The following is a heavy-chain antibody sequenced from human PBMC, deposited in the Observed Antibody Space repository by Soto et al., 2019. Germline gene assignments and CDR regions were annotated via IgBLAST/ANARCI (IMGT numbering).Heavy chain of an antibody. CDR3: ARHYTMVRGVMPNYYYGMDV. J-gene: IGHJ6*02. CDR2: IYPGDSDT. CDR1: GYSFTSYW. Sequence: GESLKISCKGSGYSFTSYWIGWVRQMPGKGLEWMGIIYPGDSDTRYSPSFQGQVTISADKSISTAYLQWSSLKASDTAMYYCARHYTMVRGVMPNYYYGMDVWGQGTTVTVSS. V-gene: IGHV5-51*01. D-gene: IGHD3-10*01.